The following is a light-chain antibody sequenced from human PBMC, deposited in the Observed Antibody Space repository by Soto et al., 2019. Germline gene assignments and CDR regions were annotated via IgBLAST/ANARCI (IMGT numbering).Light chain of an antibody. CDR3: GTWDRRLTYYL. J-gene: IGLJ1*01. Sequence: QSVLTQPPSVSAAPGQKVIISCSGSTFDIGKNYVSWYQHLPGTAPKLIIYDTEKRIAGVPDRFSASKSGTSATLAISGLQTGDEANYFCGTWDRRLTYYLFGNGTKLTV. CDR1: TFDIGKNY. CDR2: DTE. V-gene: IGLV1-51*01.